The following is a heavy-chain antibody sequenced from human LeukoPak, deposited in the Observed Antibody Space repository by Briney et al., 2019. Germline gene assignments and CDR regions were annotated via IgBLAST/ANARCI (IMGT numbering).Heavy chain of an antibody. CDR2: INPNSGGT. V-gene: IGHV1-2*02. D-gene: IGHD1-1*01. CDR3: ARDKGTTGTEKDY. J-gene: IGHJ4*02. Sequence: ASVKVSCKASGYTFTGYYMHWVRQAPGQGLEWMGWINPNSGGTNYAQKFQGRVTMTRDTSISTAYMELSRLRSDDTAVYYCARDKGTTGTEKDYWGQGTLVTVSS. CDR1: GYTFTGYY.